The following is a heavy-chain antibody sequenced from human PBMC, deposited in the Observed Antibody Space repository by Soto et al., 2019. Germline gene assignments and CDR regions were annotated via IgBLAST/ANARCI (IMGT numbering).Heavy chain of an antibody. J-gene: IGHJ4*02. V-gene: IGHV3-7*01. Sequence: LRRSCAASGFTFSSYWMSWVRQAPGKGLEWVANIKQDGSEKYYVDSVKGRFTISRDNAKNSLYLQMNSLRAEDTAVYYCARPPTYLASTYFDYWGQGTLVTVSS. CDR2: IKQDGSEK. CDR1: GFTFSSYW. D-gene: IGHD1-26*01. CDR3: ARPPTYLASTYFDY.